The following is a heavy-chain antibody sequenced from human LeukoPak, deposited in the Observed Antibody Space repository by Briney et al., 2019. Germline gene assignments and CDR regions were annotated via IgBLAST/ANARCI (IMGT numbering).Heavy chain of an antibody. CDR1: GFTLSSYW. Sequence: PGGSLRLSCAASGFTLSSYWMSWVRQAPGKGLEWVANIKQDGSEKYYVDSVKGRFTIFRDNAKNSLYLQMNSLRAEDTAVYYCARDPYSSGWYGNENYYWFDPWGQGTLVTVSS. CDR3: ARDPYSSGWYGNENYYWFDP. V-gene: IGHV3-7*01. D-gene: IGHD6-19*01. CDR2: IKQDGSEK. J-gene: IGHJ5*02.